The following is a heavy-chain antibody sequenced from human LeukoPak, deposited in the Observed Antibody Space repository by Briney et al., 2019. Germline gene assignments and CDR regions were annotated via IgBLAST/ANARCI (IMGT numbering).Heavy chain of an antibody. V-gene: IGHV3-7*03. CDR1: GISFSSYW. CDR2: INENGSER. J-gene: IGHJ4*02. Sequence: GGSLRLSCAVSGISFSSYWMSWVRQVPGKGLEWVANINENGSERQYSDSVKGRFTVSRDNSKNSLYLQMNSLRAEDTAVYYGTRHTNWAFDCRGQGTLVTVSS. CDR3: TRHTNWAFDC. D-gene: IGHD7-27*01.